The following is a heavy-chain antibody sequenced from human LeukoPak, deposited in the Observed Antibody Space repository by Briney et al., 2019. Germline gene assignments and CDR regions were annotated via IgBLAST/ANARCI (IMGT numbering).Heavy chain of an antibody. CDR1: GYTFTGYY. D-gene: IGHD5-12*01. CDR2: INPNRGGT. CDR3: ARGNGYSGYDAFDY. J-gene: IGHJ4*02. V-gene: IGHV1-2*02. Sequence: ASVKVSCKASGYTFTGYYMHWVRQAPGQGLEWMGWINPNRGGTNYAQKFQGRVTMTRDTSISTAYMELSRLRSDDTAVYYCARGNGYSGYDAFDYWGQGTLVTVSS.